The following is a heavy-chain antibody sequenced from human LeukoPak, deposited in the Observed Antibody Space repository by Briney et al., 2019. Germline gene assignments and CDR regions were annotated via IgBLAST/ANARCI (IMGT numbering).Heavy chain of an antibody. CDR3: AREGYCSSTSCYIRGAFDI. CDR1: GYTFTSYG. CDR2: ISAYNGNT. V-gene: IGHV1-18*01. D-gene: IGHD2-2*02. J-gene: IGHJ3*02. Sequence: ASVKVSCKASGYTFTSYGISWVRQAPGQGLEWMGWISAYNGNTNYAQKLQGRVTMTTDTSTSTAYMELRSLRFDDTAVYYCAREGYCSSTSCYIRGAFDIWGQGTMVTVSS.